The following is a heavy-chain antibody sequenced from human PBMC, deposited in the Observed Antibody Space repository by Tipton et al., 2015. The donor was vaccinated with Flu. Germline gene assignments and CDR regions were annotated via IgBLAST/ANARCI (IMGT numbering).Heavy chain of an antibody. CDR3: AHFYQVGGMDV. D-gene: IGHD2-2*01. CDR1: ELTFSFYW. Sequence: SLRLSCAASELTFSFYWMHWVRQAPGKGLEWVSRINIDESSISYAESVRGRFTTSRDNAKNTLYLRMSSLRPEDTAVYYCAHFYQVGGMDVWGQGTTVIVSS. CDR2: INIDESSI. J-gene: IGHJ6*02. V-gene: IGHV3-74*01.